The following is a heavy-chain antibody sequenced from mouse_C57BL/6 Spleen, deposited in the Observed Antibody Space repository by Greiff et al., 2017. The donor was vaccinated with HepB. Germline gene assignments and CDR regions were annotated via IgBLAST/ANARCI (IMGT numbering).Heavy chain of an antibody. CDR3: ARVGTASYFDG. J-gene: IGHJ1*03. CDR2: IHPNSGST. CDR1: GYTFTSYW. Sequence: QVQLQQPGAELVKPGASVKLSCKASGYTFTSYWMHWVKQRPGQGLEWIGMIHPNSGSTNYNEKFKSKATLTVDKSSSTAYMQLSSLTSEDSAVYYCARVGTASYFDGWGTGTTVTVSS. V-gene: IGHV1-64*01.